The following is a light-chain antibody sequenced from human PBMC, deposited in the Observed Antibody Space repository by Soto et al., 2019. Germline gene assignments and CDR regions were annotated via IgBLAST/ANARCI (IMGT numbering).Light chain of an antibody. J-gene: IGKJ1*01. V-gene: IGKV3-15*01. CDR3: LQYDTWPPGT. CDR2: DAS. CDR1: DDVSSK. Sequence: IFMTQSPATLSVSPGGRATLSCRASDDVSSKLAWYQQKPGLPPRLVIYDASTRTTGIPGRFSGSGSGKDFTLSISGLQSEEFAIYYCLQYDTWPPGTFGQGTKVEI.